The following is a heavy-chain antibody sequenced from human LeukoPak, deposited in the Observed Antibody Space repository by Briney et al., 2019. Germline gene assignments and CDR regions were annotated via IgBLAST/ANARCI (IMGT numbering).Heavy chain of an antibody. V-gene: IGHV4-39*01. J-gene: IGHJ1*01. Sequence: SETLSLTCTVSGDSISSSSYYWGWIRQPPGKGLECIGTIYYSGSTYYNPSLKSRVTISVDTSKNQFSLKLSSVTAADTAVYYCARLVDRCSSTSCYGPGYFQHWGQGTLVTVSS. CDR3: ARLVDRCSSTSCYGPGYFQH. CDR1: GDSISSSSYY. CDR2: IYYSGST. D-gene: IGHD2-2*01.